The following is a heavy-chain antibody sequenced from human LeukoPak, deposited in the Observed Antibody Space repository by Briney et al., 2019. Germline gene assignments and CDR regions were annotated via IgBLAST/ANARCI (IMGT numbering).Heavy chain of an antibody. CDR3: ARLHYDVLTGPFDY. Sequence: GGSLRLSCAASGFTVSSNYMSWVRQAPGKGLEWVSVIYSGGSTYYADSVKGRFTISRDNSKNTLYLQMNSLRAEDTAVYYCARLHYDVLTGPFDYWGQGTLVTVSS. CDR2: IYSGGST. V-gene: IGHV3-53*01. J-gene: IGHJ4*02. CDR1: GFTVSSNY. D-gene: IGHD3-9*01.